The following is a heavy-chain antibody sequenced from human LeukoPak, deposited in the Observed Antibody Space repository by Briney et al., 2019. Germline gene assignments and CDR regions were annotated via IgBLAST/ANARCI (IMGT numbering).Heavy chain of an antibody. CDR1: GYTFIGYY. J-gene: IGHJ3*02. CDR3: ARPSDSKKAFDI. CDR2: INPNSGGT. V-gene: IGHV1-2*02. D-gene: IGHD3-3*01. Sequence: ASLSVSSRASGYTFIGYYMHWVRQAHGQGDEWTGCINPNSGGTNYHQNFQGRVTITRDTSISTAYMELSRMRSYDTAVYYCARPSDSKKAFDIWGQGTMVTVSS.